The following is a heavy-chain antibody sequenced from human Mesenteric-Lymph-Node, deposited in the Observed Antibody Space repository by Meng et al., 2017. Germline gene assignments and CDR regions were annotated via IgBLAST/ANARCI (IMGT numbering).Heavy chain of an antibody. J-gene: IGHJ3*01. Sequence: GESLKISCAASGFTFSSYAMSWVRQAPGTGLEWVSGVSDRGGSTFYADSVRGRFTISRDNSKNMLYLQMSSLRAEDTAVYYCAKAPYTYGAWALDVWGQGTMVTVSS. D-gene: IGHD3-16*01. CDR1: GFTFSSYA. V-gene: IGHV3-23*01. CDR2: VSDRGGST. CDR3: AKAPYTYGAWALDV.